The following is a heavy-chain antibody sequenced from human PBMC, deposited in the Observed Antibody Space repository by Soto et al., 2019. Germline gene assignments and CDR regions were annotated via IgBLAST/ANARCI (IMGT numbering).Heavy chain of an antibody. D-gene: IGHD2-2*01. J-gene: IGHJ4*02. Sequence: GGSLRLSCAASGFTLRSYAMSWVRQAPGKGLEWVSVIGGSGGTTYYAKSVKGRFTISRDISKNRLYLKMNSLRAEDTAVYYCAKSSCSSSSCYRMDYWGQGTLVTVSS. CDR3: AKSSCSSSSCYRMDY. CDR2: IGGSGGTT. CDR1: GFTLRSYA. V-gene: IGHV3-23*01.